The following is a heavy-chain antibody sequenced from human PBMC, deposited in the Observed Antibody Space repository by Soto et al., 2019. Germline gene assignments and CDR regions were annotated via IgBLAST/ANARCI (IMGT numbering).Heavy chain of an antibody. V-gene: IGHV4-34*01. CDR3: ARGATYYDFWSGANGYYGMDV. CDR1: GGFFGGYY. D-gene: IGHD3-3*01. CDR2: INHSGST. J-gene: IGHJ6*02. Sequence: SEHRSLTSAVYGGFFGGYYWSWLRQPPGKGMEWIGEINHSGSTNYNPSLKSRVTISVDTSKNQFSLKLSSVTAADTAVYYCARGATYYDFWSGANGYYGMDVWGQGTTVTVSS.